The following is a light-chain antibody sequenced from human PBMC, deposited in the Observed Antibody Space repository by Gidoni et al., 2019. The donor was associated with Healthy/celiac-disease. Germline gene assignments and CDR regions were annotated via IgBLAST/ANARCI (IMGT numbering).Light chain of an antibody. CDR2: ENN. CDR1: SSNIGNNY. J-gene: IGLJ2*01. Sequence: HSVLPPPPSVSAAPGQKVTISCSGSSSNIGNNYVSWYQQLPGTAPKLLIYENNKRPSGIPDRFSGSKSGTSATLGITGLQTGDEADYYCGTWDSSLSAVFGGGTKLTVL. V-gene: IGLV1-51*02. CDR3: GTWDSSLSAV.